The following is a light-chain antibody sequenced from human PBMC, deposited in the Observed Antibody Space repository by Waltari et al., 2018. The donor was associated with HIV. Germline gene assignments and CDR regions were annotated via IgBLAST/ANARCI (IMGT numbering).Light chain of an antibody. J-gene: IGLJ3*02. CDR1: NSNLVSTY. Sequence: QSVLPQPPSASGTPAQRVTLSCSGRNSNLVSTYVYWYQQLPGPDPDLLIYMNTHRPAGVPDRFSGSSSGTMATLAISGVRSEDEADYYCSAWDASLNDWVFGGGTKLTVL. V-gene: IGLV1-47*01. CDR3: SAWDASLNDWV. CDR2: MNT.